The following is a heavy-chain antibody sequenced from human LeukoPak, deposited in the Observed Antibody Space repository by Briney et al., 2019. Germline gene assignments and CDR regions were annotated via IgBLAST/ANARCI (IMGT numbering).Heavy chain of an antibody. D-gene: IGHD4/OR15-4a*01. CDR3: ASGDYGDLTF. CDR1: GFTFSSYA. CDR2: ISYDGRNK. Sequence: GGSLRLSCAASGFTFSSYALHWVRQAPGKGLEWLAVISYDGRNKYYADCVKGRFTIPRDNSKNTLFMQMDSLRAEDTAVYYCASGDYGDLTFWGQGTLVTVSS. J-gene: IGHJ4*02. V-gene: IGHV3-30*04.